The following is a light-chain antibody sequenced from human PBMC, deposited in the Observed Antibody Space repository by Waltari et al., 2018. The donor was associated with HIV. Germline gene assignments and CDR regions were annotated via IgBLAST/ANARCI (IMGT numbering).Light chain of an antibody. CDR3: MQSIQLPYS. J-gene: IGKJ2*03. CDR2: EVS. V-gene: IGKV2D-29*01. Sequence: DIVTTQTPLSLSVTPVQPACISCKPSQSHLHSDGETYLYWYLQKPGPPLPLLIYEVSKRFVGVPVRFSGCGSGTAFTLKIRRVEDDDVGVYDCMQSIQLPYSFGQGTKLEIK. CDR1: QSHLHSDGETY.